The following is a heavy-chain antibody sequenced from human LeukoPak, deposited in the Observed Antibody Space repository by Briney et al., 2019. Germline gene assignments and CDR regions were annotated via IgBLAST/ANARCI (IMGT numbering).Heavy chain of an antibody. CDR2: MYDRGNI. J-gene: IGHJ4*02. CDR3: AATIKRDYGDTNLHY. D-gene: IGHD4-17*01. CDR1: GGSVSGYY. Sequence: SETLSLTCTVSGGSVSGYYWSWIRQPPGKGLEWIGYMYDRGNINYNPSLKSRVTISQDMSKNQLSLKLRSVTAADRAAYYCAATIKRDYGDTNLHYWGQGILVTVSS. V-gene: IGHV4-59*02.